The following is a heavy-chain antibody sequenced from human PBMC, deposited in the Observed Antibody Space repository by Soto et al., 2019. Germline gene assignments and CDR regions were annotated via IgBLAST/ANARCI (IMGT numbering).Heavy chain of an antibody. Sequence: EVQLVESGGGLVKPGGSLRLSCAASGFTFSSYSMNWVRQAPGKGLEWVSSISSSSSYIYYADSVKGRFTISRDNAKNSLYLQMKSLRAEDTAVYYCARDSAAAGKKAHVYWGQGTLVTVSS. V-gene: IGHV3-21*01. CDR1: GFTFSSYS. CDR2: ISSSSSYI. J-gene: IGHJ4*02. D-gene: IGHD6-13*01. CDR3: ARDSAAAGKKAHVY.